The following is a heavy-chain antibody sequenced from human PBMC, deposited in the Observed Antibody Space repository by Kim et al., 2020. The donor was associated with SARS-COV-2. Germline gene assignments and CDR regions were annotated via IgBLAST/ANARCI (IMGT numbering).Heavy chain of an antibody. D-gene: IGHD6-19*01. J-gene: IGHJ6*01. V-gene: IGHV3-9*01. Sequence: GGSLRLSCAASGFTFGDHAMHWVRQAPGKGLEWVSGISWNSGDIDFADSVKGRVTISRDNAKNSLYLQMNSLRAEDTALYYCAKDPQYASGWKRYYYGM. CDR1: GFTFGDHA. CDR2: ISWNSGDI. CDR3: AKDPQYASGWKRYYYGM.